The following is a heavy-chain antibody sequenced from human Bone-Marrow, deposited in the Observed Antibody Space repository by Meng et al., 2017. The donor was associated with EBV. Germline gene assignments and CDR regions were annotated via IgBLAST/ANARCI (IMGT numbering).Heavy chain of an antibody. D-gene: IGHD3-10*01. V-gene: IGHV7-4-1*02. CDR1: GYTFTNYA. CDR2: IHTNTGNP. J-gene: IGHJ5*02. Sequence: QVQLVQPGSVLKKPGASVKVSCKASGYTFTNYAMNWVRQAPGQGLEWMGWIHTNTGNPTYAQGFTGRFVFSLDTSVSTAYLQISSLKPEDTAVYYCATRGRNYYGSGSLDPWGQGTLVTVSS. CDR3: ATRGRNYYGSGSLDP.